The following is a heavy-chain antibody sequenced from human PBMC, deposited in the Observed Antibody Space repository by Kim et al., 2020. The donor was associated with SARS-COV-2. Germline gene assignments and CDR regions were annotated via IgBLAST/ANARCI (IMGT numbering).Heavy chain of an antibody. D-gene: IGHD2-2*01. V-gene: IGHV1-69*01. Sequence: CQGRVTITADESTSTAYMELSSLRSEDTAVYYCARDGRICSSTSCHIHFDYWGQGTLVTVSS. CDR3: ARDGRICSSTSCHIHFDY. J-gene: IGHJ4*02.